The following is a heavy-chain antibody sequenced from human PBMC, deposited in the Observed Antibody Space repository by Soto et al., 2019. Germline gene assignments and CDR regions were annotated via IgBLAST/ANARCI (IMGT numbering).Heavy chain of an antibody. V-gene: IGHV4-61*01. CDR1: GASLRSGSYY. Sequence: QVQLQESGPGLVKPSETLSLICTVSGASLRSGSYYWSWIRQPPGKGLEWIGYISHSGRTNYDPSLKSRLTMSVDTSQNQFSLQLNSVTAADTAVYYCSYGPSFDSWGQGTLVTVSS. CDR3: SYGPSFDS. D-gene: IGHD3-10*01. J-gene: IGHJ4*02. CDR2: ISHSGRT.